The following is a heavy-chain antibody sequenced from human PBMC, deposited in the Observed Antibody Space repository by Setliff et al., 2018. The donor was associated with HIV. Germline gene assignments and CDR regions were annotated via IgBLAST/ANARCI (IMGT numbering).Heavy chain of an antibody. D-gene: IGHD5-12*01. CDR3: TRLAGGYADY. CDR2: ISTSGST. CDR1: DDPINSFY. Sequence: SETLSLTCTVSDDPINSFYWSWIRQPPGKGLEWIGCISTSGSTNYNPSLKSRVTLSIDMSKNQFSLKMSSVTAADTAVYYCTRLAGGYADYWGQGTLVTVSS. J-gene: IGHJ4*02. V-gene: IGHV4-4*09.